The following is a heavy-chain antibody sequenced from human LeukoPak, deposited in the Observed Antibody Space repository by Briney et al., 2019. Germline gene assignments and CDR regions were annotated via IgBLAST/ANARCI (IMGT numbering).Heavy chain of an antibody. V-gene: IGHV3-23*01. CDR2: ISGSGGTT. CDR3: AKDLASWFFDL. Sequence: GGYLRLPCAASGFTFGTYAMSWVRRAPGKGLEWVSTISGSGGTTYYADSVKGRFTISRDISKNTLYLQMNSLRAEDTALYYCAKDLASWFFDLWGRGTLVTVSS. CDR1: GFTFGTYA. J-gene: IGHJ2*01.